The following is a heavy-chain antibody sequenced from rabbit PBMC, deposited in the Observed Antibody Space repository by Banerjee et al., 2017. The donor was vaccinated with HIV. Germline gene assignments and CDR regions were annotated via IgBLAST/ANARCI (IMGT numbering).Heavy chain of an antibody. CDR1: GFSFSSGYY. D-gene: IGHD8-1*01. CDR3: ARGDAGGNYYFRL. CDR2: IGAGYASGT. J-gene: IGHJ3*01. Sequence: QSLEESGGDLVKPGASLTLTCTASGFSFSSGYYMCWVRQAPGKGLDWIACIGAGYASGTYYASWVNGRSTISKTSSTTVTLQMTSLTAADTATYFCARGDAGGNYYFRLWGQGTLVTVS. V-gene: IGHV1S40*01.